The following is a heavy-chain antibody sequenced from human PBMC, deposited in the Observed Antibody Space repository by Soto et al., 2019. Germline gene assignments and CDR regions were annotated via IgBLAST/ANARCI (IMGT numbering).Heavy chain of an antibody. J-gene: IGHJ4*02. CDR2: ISGSGGSA. CDR1: GFTFSNYA. Sequence: GGSLRLSCAASGFTFSNYAMNWVRQAPGKGLECVSTISGSGGSAYYADSVKGRFTISRDNSKNTLYLQMNSLRAEDTAVYYCAKDRYLDHDSRGYLFDSWGQGTLVTVSS. D-gene: IGHD3-22*01. V-gene: IGHV3-23*01. CDR3: AKDRYLDHDSRGYLFDS.